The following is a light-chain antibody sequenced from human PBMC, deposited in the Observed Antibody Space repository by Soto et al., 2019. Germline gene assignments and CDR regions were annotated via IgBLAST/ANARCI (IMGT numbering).Light chain of an antibody. J-gene: IGKJ5*01. V-gene: IGKV1-39*01. CDR3: QQTYSAIT. CDR1: QSISDY. Sequence: IQMTQSPSSLSASLGDRVTITCRASQSISDYLNWYQQKPGKAPKLLIFAASNLESGVPSRLSGSGSGTYFTFTISSLQPEDFAVYYCQQTYSAITFGQGTRLEIK. CDR2: AAS.